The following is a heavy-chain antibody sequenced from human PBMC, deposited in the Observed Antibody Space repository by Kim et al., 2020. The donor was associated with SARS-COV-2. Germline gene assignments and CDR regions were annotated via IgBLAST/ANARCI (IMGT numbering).Heavy chain of an antibody. D-gene: IGHD4-17*01. CDR2: ISSSSSTI. Sequence: GGSLRLSCAASGFTFSSYSMNWVRQAPGKGLEWVSYISSSSSTIYYADSVKGRFTISRDNAKNSLYLQMNSLRDEDTAGYYCARGGTTVTKVWWDSPLTIDYWGQGTLVTVSS. V-gene: IGHV3-48*02. CDR1: GFTFSSYS. J-gene: IGHJ4*02. CDR3: ARGGTTVTKVWWDSPLTIDY.